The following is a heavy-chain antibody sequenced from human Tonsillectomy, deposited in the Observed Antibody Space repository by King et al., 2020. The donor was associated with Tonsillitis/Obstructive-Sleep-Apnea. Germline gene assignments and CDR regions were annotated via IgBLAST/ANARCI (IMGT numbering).Heavy chain of an antibody. V-gene: IGHV3-30*04. CDR3: AREGGYSNYLDY. J-gene: IGHJ4*02. CDR2: ISYDGSNK. D-gene: IGHD4-11*01. CDR1: GFTFSSCA. Sequence: VQLVESGGGVVQPGRSLRLSCAASGFTFSSCAMHWVRQAPGKGLEWVAVISYDGSNKYYADSVKGRFTISRDNSKNTLYLQMNSLRAEDTAVYYCAREGGYSNYLDYWGQGTLVTVSS.